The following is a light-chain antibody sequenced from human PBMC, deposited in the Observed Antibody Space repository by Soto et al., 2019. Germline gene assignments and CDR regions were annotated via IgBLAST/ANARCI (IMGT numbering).Light chain of an antibody. V-gene: IGLV2-14*01. CDR1: SSDVGGYNY. J-gene: IGLJ2*01. Sequence: QSALTQPASVSGSPGQSITISCTGTSSDVGGYNYVSWYQQHPGKAPKLMIYEVSNRPSGVSNRFYGSKSGNTASLTISGLQAEDEADYYCSSYTSSSTLGVFGGGPKLTVL. CDR3: SSYTSSSTLGV. CDR2: EVS.